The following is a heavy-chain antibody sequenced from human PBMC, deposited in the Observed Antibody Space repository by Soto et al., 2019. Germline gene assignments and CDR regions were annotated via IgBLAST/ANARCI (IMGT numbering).Heavy chain of an antibody. J-gene: IGHJ4*02. D-gene: IGHD5-18*01. CDR1: GFSLSTSGMC. Sequence: FGLTLVNPTQTLTLTCTFSGFSLSTSGMCVSWIRQPPGKALEWLALIDWDDDKYYSTSLKTRLTISKDTSKNQVVLTMTNMDPVDTATYYCARIDGYSYSFDYWGQGTLVTVSS. V-gene: IGHV2-70*01. CDR2: IDWDDDK. CDR3: ARIDGYSYSFDY.